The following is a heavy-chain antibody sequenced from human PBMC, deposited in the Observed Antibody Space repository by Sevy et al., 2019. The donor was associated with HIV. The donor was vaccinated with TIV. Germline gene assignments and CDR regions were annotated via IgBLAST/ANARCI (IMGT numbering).Heavy chain of an antibody. J-gene: IGHJ6*02. CDR3: ARGRRLSGGNDYYYYYGMDV. CDR2: IIPMFGTA. V-gene: IGHV1-69*13. CDR1: GGTFSSDA. D-gene: IGHD2-15*01. Sequence: ASVKVSCKASGGTFSSDAISWVRQAPGQGLEWMGGIIPMFGTANYAQKFQRRVTITADESTSTAYMALSSLRSEDTAVYYCARGRRLSGGNDYYYYYGMDVWGQGTTVTVSS.